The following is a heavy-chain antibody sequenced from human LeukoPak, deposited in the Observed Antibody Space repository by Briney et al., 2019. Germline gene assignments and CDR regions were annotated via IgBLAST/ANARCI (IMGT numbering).Heavy chain of an antibody. J-gene: IGHJ4*02. CDR3: ARVHGDGYNSRYFDY. CDR1: GFTFSSYW. Sequence: QPGGSLRLSCVASGFTFSSYWMHWVRQAPGKGLVWVSRINSDGSRINYADSVKGRFTISRDNAKNTLYLQMNSLRAEDTAVYYCARVHGDGYNSRYFDYWGQGTLVTVSS. CDR2: INSDGSRI. V-gene: IGHV3-74*01. D-gene: IGHD5-24*01.